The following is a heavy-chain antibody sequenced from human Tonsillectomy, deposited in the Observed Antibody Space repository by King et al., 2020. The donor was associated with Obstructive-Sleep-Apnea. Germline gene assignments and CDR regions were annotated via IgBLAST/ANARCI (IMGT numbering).Heavy chain of an antibody. CDR1: GFTFSSYG. Sequence: QVQLVESGGGVVHPGRSLRLSCAASGFTFSSYGMHWVRQAPGKGLEWVAVISTDVSNKYYGDSVKGRFTISRDNSKNTLNLQMNSLRAEDTAVYYCSKVNAHESSGYIDYWGQGTLVTVSS. D-gene: IGHD3-22*01. V-gene: IGHV3-30*18. CDR2: ISTDVSNK. CDR3: SKVNAHESSGYIDY. J-gene: IGHJ4*02.